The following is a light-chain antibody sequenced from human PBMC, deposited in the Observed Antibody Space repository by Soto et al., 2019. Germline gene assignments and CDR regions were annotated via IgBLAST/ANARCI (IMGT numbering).Light chain of an antibody. CDR2: DVN. CDR1: SSDVGGYDF. Sequence: QSVLTXPASVSGSPGQSVAISCTGTSSDVGGYDFVSWYQHHPGKAPKLVIFDVNNRPSGVSNRFSGSKSGNTASLTISGLQAEDEAEYYCSSYTTRNTEVFGTGTKVTVL. J-gene: IGLJ1*01. CDR3: SSYTTRNTEV. V-gene: IGLV2-14*03.